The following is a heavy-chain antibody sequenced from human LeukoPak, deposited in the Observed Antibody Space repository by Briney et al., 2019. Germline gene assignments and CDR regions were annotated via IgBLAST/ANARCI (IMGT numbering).Heavy chain of an antibody. CDR3: ARVGHGYNYEGADY. D-gene: IGHD5-24*01. J-gene: IGHJ4*02. Sequence: ASVTVSCKVSGYTLTELSIHWVRQAPGKGLEWMGGFDPEDAETIYAQKFQGRVTMTEDTSTDTAYMELSSLRSEDTAVYYCARVGHGYNYEGADYWGQGSLVTVSS. V-gene: IGHV1-24*01. CDR1: GYTLTELS. CDR2: FDPEDAET.